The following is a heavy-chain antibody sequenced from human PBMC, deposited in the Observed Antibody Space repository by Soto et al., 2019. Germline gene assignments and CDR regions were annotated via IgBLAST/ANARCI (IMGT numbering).Heavy chain of an antibody. CDR2: IKEDGSEK. D-gene: IGHD3-10*01. CDR3: ARVYFKYDY. J-gene: IGHJ4*02. V-gene: IGHV3-7*01. Sequence: GGSLRLSSAASGFTFSSYSMNWVRQAPGKGLEWVANIKEDGSEKYYADSVKGRFTISRDNAKNSLYLQMNSLRAEDTAVYYCARVYFKYDYWGQGTLVTVSS. CDR1: GFTFSSYS.